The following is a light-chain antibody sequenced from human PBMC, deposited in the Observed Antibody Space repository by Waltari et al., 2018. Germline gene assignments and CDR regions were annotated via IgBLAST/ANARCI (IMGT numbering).Light chain of an antibody. CDR3: TSFSTISTSL. Sequence: NYVSWYQHQSGKAPKLMIYDVTERPSGVSNRFSGSKSGNTASLTISGLQADDEADYYCTSFSTISTSLFGGGTKVTVL. CDR2: DVT. CDR1: NY. J-gene: IGLJ3*02. V-gene: IGLV2-14*03.